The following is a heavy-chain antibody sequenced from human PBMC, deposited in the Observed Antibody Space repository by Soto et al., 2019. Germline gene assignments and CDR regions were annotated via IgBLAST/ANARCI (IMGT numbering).Heavy chain of an antibody. CDR1: GCSLSTSR. V-gene: IGHV3-30*18. CDR2: VSYDRSSK. J-gene: IGHJ4*02. D-gene: IGHD2-15*01. CDR3: AKAYRRTLKFDY. Sequence: GGSLRLSWLPAGCSLSTSRSYRPWQAPGKGLEWVAVVSYDRSSKFYADSVKGRFTISSDDSKNTLYLQMDSLRVDDSAVYYCAKAYRRTLKFDYWGQGTLVTVSS.